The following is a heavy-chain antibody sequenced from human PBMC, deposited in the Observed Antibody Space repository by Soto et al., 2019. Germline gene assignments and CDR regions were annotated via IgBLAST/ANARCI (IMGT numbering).Heavy chain of an antibody. CDR3: ARTGGDYEPEGWFDP. D-gene: IGHD4-17*01. J-gene: IGHJ5*02. Sequence: SETLSLTCTVSGGSISSSSYYWGWIRQPPGKGLEWIGSIYYSGSTYYNPSLKSRVTISVDTSKNQFSLKLSSVTAADTAVYYCARTGGDYEPEGWFDPWGQGTLVTVSS. V-gene: IGHV4-39*01. CDR1: GGSISSSSYY. CDR2: IYYSGST.